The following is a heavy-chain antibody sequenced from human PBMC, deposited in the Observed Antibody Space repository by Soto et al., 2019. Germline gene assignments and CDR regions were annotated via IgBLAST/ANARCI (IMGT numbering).Heavy chain of an antibody. Sequence: QVQLVQSGAEVKKPGSSVKVSCKASGGTFSSYDISWVRQAPGQGLEWMGGIIPIFGTANYAQKFQGRVTLTADKCTSTAYKELSRLSTEDRAVYYWARDSGGTRVAFGMDGWGQGTTVTVSS. J-gene: IGHJ6*02. CDR2: IIPIFGTA. V-gene: IGHV1-69*06. CDR1: GGTFSSYD. CDR3: ARDSGGTRVAFGMDG. D-gene: IGHD3-16*01.